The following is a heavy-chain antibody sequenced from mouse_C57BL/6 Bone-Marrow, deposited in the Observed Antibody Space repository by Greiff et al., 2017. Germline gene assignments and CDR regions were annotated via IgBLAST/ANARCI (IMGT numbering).Heavy chain of an antibody. V-gene: IGHV1-81*01. CDR2: IYPRSGNT. CDR3: ARRDYGSSPFAY. D-gene: IGHD1-1*01. Sequence: QVQLQQSGAELARPGASVKLSCKASGYTFTSYGISWVKQRTEQGLEWIGEIYPRSGNTYYNEKFKGKATLTADKSSSTAYMELRSLTSEDSAVYFCARRDYGSSPFAYWGQGTLVTVSA. CDR1: GYTFTSYG. J-gene: IGHJ3*01.